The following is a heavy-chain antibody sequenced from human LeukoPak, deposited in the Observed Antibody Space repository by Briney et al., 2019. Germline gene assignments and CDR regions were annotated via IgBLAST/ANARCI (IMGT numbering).Heavy chain of an antibody. CDR2: ISYDGSNK. V-gene: IGHV3-30*03. D-gene: IGHD3-10*01. Sequence: GGSLRLSCAASGFTFSPYGMHWVRQAPGKGLEWVAVISYDGSNKYYADSVKGRFTISRDNSKDTLYLQMNSLRPEDTAVYYCARGWFGEVGPIDYWGQGTLVTVSS. J-gene: IGHJ4*02. CDR3: ARGWFGEVGPIDY. CDR1: GFTFSPYG.